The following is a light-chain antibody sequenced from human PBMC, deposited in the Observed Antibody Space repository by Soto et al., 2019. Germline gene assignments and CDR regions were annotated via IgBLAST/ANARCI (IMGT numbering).Light chain of an antibody. V-gene: IGLV2-14*01. J-gene: IGLJ2*01. CDR2: DVS. CDR3: SSYTTSGTRV. CDR1: SGDVGGYNY. Sequence: SVLTQPASVSGSPGQSITISCTGTSGDVGGYNYVSWYQQSPGKVPKLIIYDVSNRPSGVSNRFSGSKSGNTASLTISRLQAEDEADYYCSSYTTSGTRVFGGGTQLTV.